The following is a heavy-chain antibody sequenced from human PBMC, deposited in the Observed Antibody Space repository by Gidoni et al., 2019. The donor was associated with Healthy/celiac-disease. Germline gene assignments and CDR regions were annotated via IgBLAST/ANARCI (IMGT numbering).Heavy chain of an antibody. Sequence: EVQLLESGGGLVQPGGSLRLSCPASGFSFSSYAMSWVRQAPGKGLDLVSAISGSGGSTYYADSVKGRFTISRDNSKNTLYLQMNSLRAEDTAVYYCAKGGYCSSTSCYPLKGHYYGMDVWGQGTTVTVSS. CDR2: ISGSGGST. J-gene: IGHJ6*02. CDR1: GFSFSSYA. D-gene: IGHD2-2*03. V-gene: IGHV3-23*01. CDR3: AKGGYCSSTSCYPLKGHYYGMDV.